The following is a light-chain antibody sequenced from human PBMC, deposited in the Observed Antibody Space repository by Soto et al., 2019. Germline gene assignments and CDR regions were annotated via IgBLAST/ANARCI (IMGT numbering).Light chain of an antibody. CDR3: QQYNNWPPIT. J-gene: IGKJ5*01. CDR2: DTS. CDR1: QSVSSSY. Sequence: EIVLTQSPGTLSLSPGERATLSCRASQSVSSSYLAWYQKKPGQAPRLLIYDTSTRATGIPARFSGSGSGTELTLTISSLQSEDFAVYYCQQYNNWPPITFGQGTRLEIK. V-gene: IGKV3-15*01.